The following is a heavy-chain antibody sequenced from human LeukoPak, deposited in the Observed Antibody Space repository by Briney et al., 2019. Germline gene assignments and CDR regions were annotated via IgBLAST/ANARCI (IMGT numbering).Heavy chain of an antibody. CDR1: GYSFTSYW. Sequence: GESLKISCKGSGYSFTSYWIGWVRQMPGKGLEWMGIIYPGDSDTRYSPSFQGQVTISAGKSISTAYLQWSSLKASDTAMYYCARPHSSGWYGRGAFDIWGQGTMVTVSS. CDR2: IYPGDSDT. V-gene: IGHV5-51*01. CDR3: ARPHSSGWYGRGAFDI. J-gene: IGHJ3*02. D-gene: IGHD6-19*01.